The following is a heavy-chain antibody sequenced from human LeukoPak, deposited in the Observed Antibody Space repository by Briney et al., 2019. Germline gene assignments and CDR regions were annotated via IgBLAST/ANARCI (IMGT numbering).Heavy chain of an antibody. D-gene: IGHD6-6*01. CDR2: ISSSSSYI. J-gene: IGHJ3*02. V-gene: IGHV3-21*01. Sequence: GGSLRLSCAASGFTFSSYSMNWVRQAPGKGLEWVSSISSSSSYIYYADSVKGRYTISRDNAKNSLYLQMNSLRAEDTAVYYCARGPLVDAFDIWGQGTMVTVSS. CDR1: GFTFSSYS. CDR3: ARGPLVDAFDI.